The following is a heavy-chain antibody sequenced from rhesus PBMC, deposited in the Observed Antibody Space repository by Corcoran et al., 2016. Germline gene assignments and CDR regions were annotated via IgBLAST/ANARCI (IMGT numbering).Heavy chain of an antibody. CDR3: AKNPPDSGSWPHFDF. CDR1: GGSISSGYYY. Sequence: QVQLQESGPGVVKPSETLSLTCAVSGGSISSGYYYWSWTRQPPGKGLEWIGSNYNYQESNNYNPSLKSRVTISKAPSKNQFSLRLNSVTAADTAIYYCAKNPPDSGSWPHFDFWGQGVLVTVSS. V-gene: IGHV4S12*01. CDR2: NYNYQESN. D-gene: IGHD6-25*01. J-gene: IGHJ4*01.